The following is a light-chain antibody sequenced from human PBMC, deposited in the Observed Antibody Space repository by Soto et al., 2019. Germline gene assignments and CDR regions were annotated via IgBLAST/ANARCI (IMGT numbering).Light chain of an antibody. CDR1: SSNIGAGYD. Sequence: QSVLTQPPSVSGAAGRRVTISCTGSSSNIGAGYDVHWYQQLPGTAPKLLIYGNSNRPSGVPDRFSGSKSVTSASLAITGLRAEDEAHYYCQSYDSSLSGWVFGGGTKLTVL. J-gene: IGLJ3*02. V-gene: IGLV1-40*01. CDR2: GNS. CDR3: QSYDSSLSGWV.